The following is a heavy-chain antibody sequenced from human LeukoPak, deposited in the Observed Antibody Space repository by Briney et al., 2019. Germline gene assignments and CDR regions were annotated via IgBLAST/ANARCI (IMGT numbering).Heavy chain of an antibody. CDR2: INPSGGST. V-gene: IGHV1-46*01. CDR3: ASVHNYYGSGSYSY. CDR1: GYTFTIYY. D-gene: IGHD3-10*01. Sequence: GASVTVSCTASGYTFTIYYMHWVRQAPGQGLEWMGIINPSGGSTSYAQKFQGRVTMTRDTSTSTVYMELSSLRSEDTAVYYCASVHNYYGSGSYSYWGQGTLVTVSS. J-gene: IGHJ4*02.